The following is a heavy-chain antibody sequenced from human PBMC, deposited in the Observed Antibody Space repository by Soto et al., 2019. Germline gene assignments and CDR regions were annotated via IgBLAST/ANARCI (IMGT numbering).Heavy chain of an antibody. D-gene: IGHD2-21*01. V-gene: IGHV3-74*01. CDR1: GFTFSSYW. CDR2: INSDGSST. CDR3: ARVISRYYYYYMDV. J-gene: IGHJ6*03. Sequence: EVQLVESGGGLVQPGGSLRLSCAASGFTFSSYWMHWVRQAPGKGLVWVSRINSDGSSTSYADSVKGRFTISRDNAKNTQYLQMNSLRAEDTAVYYCARVISRYYYYYMDVWGKGTTVTVSS.